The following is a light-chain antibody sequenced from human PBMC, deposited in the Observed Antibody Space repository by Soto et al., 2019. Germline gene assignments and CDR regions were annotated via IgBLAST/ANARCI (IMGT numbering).Light chain of an antibody. Sequence: EVVMTQSPATLSLSTGERATLSCRASQSVSRNLAWYQQKPGQAPRLLLYDASNRATGIPARFSGSGSGTDFTLTISSLEPEDFAVYYCQQRSSWPTFGQGTRLEIK. CDR3: QQRSSWPT. J-gene: IGKJ5*01. CDR2: DAS. CDR1: QSVSRN. V-gene: IGKV3-11*01.